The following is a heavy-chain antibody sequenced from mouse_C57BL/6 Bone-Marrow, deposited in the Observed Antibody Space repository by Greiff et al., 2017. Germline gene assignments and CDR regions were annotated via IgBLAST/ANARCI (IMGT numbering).Heavy chain of an antibody. CDR2: IYPGDGDT. J-gene: IGHJ2*01. Sequence: VKLMESGPELVKPGASVKISCKASGYAFSSSWMNWVKQRPGKGLEWIGRIYPGDGDTNYNGKFKGKATLTADKSSSTAYMQLSSLTSEDSAVYFCARSRGLRRYYFDYWGQGTTLTVS. V-gene: IGHV1-82*01. CDR3: ARSRGLRRYYFDY. CDR1: GYAFSSSW. D-gene: IGHD2-2*01.